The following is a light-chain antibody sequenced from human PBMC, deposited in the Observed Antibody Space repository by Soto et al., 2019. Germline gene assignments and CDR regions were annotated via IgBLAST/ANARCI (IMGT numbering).Light chain of an antibody. V-gene: IGKV3-11*01. CDR2: DAS. Sequence: EIVLTQSPATLSLSPGDRATLSCRASQSVSSYLAWYQQKPGQAPRLLIYDASNRATGIPARFSGSGSGTDFTLTITSLEPEDFAVYYFQHRSNWPPTFSGGTKVEIK. CDR1: QSVSSY. J-gene: IGKJ4*01. CDR3: QHRSNWPPT.